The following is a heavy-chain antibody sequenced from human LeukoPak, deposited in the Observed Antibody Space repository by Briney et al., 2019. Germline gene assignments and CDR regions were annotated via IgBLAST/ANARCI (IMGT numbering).Heavy chain of an antibody. CDR3: ARGVFRVREISILRTGFAMDV. D-gene: IGHD3-10*01. V-gene: IGHV3-7*01. J-gene: IGHJ6*03. Sequence: VGSLRLSCAASGVTFRSYWINGVRQASGEGLECASNTKQEGMQKYYVDSVKSRCTISRDNTKNSLCLQMNSLRAEDTAAYYCARGVFRVREISILRTGFAMDVWGKGTTVTVSS. CDR1: GVTFRSYW. CDR2: TKQEGMQK.